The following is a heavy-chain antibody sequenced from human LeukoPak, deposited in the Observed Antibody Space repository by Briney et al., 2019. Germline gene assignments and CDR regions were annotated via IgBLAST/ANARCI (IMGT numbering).Heavy chain of an antibody. CDR2: INHSGST. CDR1: GGSFSGYY. CDR3: ARGIETASGYYYLRSNWFDP. J-gene: IGHJ5*02. V-gene: IGHV4-34*01. Sequence: KPSETLSLTCAVYGGSFSGYYWSWIRQPPGKGLEWIGEINHSGSTNYNPSLKSRVTISVDTSKNQFSLKLSSVTAADTAVYYCARGIETASGYYYLRSNWFDPWGQGTLVTVSS. D-gene: IGHD3-22*01.